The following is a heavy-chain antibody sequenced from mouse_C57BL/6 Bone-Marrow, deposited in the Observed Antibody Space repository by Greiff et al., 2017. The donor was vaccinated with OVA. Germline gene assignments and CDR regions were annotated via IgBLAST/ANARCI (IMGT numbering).Heavy chain of an antibody. J-gene: IGHJ2*01. CDR1: GYAFSSSW. V-gene: IGHV1-82*01. CDR3: ARSVSDY. Sequence: VQLQQSGPELVKPGASVKISCKASGYAFSSSWMNWVKQRPGQGLEWIGRIYPGDGDTNYNGKFKGKATLTADKSSSTAYMQLSSLTSEDSAVYFCARSVSDYWGQGTTLTVSS. CDR2: IYPGDGDT.